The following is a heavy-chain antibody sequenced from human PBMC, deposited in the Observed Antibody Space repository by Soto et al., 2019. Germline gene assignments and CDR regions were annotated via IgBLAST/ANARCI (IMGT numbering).Heavy chain of an antibody. CDR3: ARGGDRVATIHHY. CDR2: MNPNSGNT. D-gene: IGHD5-12*01. Sequence: ASVKVSCKASGYTFTSYDINWVRQATGRGREWMGWMNPNSGNTGNEQKFQGRVTMTRNTSISTAYMELSSLRSEATAVYYCARGGDRVATIHHYWGQGTLVTVSS. V-gene: IGHV1-8*01. CDR1: GYTFTSYD. J-gene: IGHJ4*02.